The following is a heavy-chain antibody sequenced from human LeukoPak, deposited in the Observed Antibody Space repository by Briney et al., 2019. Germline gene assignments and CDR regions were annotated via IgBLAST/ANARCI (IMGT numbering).Heavy chain of an antibody. V-gene: IGHV3-11*04. Sequence: GGSLRLSCAASGFTFSDYYMSWIRQAPGKGLEWVSYISSSGSTIYYADSVKGRFTISRDNAKNSLFLQMNSLRAEDTAVYYCARDHVTPGLLFDYWGQGTLVTVSS. CDR1: GFTFSDYY. D-gene: IGHD2/OR15-2a*01. CDR2: ISSSGSTI. J-gene: IGHJ4*02. CDR3: ARDHVTPGLLFDY.